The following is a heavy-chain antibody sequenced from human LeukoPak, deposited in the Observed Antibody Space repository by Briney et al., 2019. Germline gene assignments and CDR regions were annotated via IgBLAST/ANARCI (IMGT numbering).Heavy chain of an antibody. J-gene: IGHJ4*02. V-gene: IGHV4-34*01. CDR3: ARGVDYYGV. CDR2: INHSGGT. D-gene: IGHD3-10*01. CDR1: GGSFSGYS. Sequence: SETLSLARAVYGGSFSGYSWNWIRQPPVKGLEWIGEINHSGGTNYNPSLKSRVTISVDTSKKQFSLKLSSVTAADTAVYYCARGVDYYGVWGQGTLVTVSS.